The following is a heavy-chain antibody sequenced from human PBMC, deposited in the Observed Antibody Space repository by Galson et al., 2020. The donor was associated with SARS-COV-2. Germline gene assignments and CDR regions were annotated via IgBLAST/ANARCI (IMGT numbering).Heavy chain of an antibody. V-gene: IGHV4-34*01. CDR3: ARDPVRITIFGVVIGGYGMDV. CDR2: INHSGST. CDR1: GGSFSGYY. D-gene: IGHD3-3*01. Sequence: SETLSLTCAAYGGSFSGYYWSWIRQPPGKGLEWIGEINHSGSTNYNPSLKSRVTISVDTSKNQFSLKLSSVTAADTAVYYCARDPVRITIFGVVIGGYGMDVWGQGTTVTVSS. J-gene: IGHJ6*02.